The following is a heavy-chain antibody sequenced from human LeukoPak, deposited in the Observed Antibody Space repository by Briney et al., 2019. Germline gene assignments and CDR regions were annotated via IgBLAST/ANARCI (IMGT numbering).Heavy chain of an antibody. CDR1: GFTFSNYA. V-gene: IGHV3-23*01. J-gene: IGHJ4*02. D-gene: IGHD6-6*01. CDR3: AKRTYSSSGAFDY. Sequence: GGSLRLSCAASGFTFSNYAMSWVRQAPGKGLVWISTVTDSGITYYADSVKGRFTISRDNSRNTLYLQMNSLRAEDTAVYYCAKRTYSSSGAFDYWGQGTLVTVSS. CDR2: VTDSGIT.